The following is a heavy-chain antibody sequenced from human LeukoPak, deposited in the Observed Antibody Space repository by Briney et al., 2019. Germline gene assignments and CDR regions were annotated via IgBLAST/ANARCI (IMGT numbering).Heavy chain of an antibody. V-gene: IGHV5-51*01. CDR1: GYRFTSYW. CDR2: IYPGDSDT. CDR3: ARMQLAGEYYFDY. J-gene: IGHJ4*02. D-gene: IGHD6-6*01. Sequence: MRRGSLHIRCKASGYRFTSYWIGWVRRMPGKGLERMGIIYPGDSDTRYSPSFQGQVTISADKSISTAYLQWSSLKASDTAMYYCARMQLAGEYYFDYWGQGTLVTASS.